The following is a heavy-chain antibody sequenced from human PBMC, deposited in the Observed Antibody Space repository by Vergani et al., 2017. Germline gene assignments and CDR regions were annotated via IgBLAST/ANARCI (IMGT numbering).Heavy chain of an antibody. D-gene: IGHD1-14*01. J-gene: IGHJ5*02. CDR1: GFTFIQYG. CDR3: ARDLRLLYNRFDP. V-gene: IGHV3-33*01. Sequence: QVQLVESGGGVVQPGRSLRLSCAASGFTFIQYGMHWVRQAPGKGLEWVAVTWYDGNNKQYADSVKGRFTISRDNSKSTMYLQMNSLRDEDTGVYYCARDLRLLYNRFDPWGQGTLFTVSS. CDR2: TWYDGNNK.